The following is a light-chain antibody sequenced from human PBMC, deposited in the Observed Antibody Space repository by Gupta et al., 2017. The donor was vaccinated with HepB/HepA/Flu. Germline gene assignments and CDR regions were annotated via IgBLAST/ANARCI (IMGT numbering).Light chain of an antibody. J-gene: IGKJ3*01. CDR2: AAS. V-gene: IGKV1-39*01. Sequence: DIQMTPSPSSLSASVGDRVTITCRASQSISSYLNWYQQKPGKAPKLLIYAASSLQSGVPSRFSGSGSGTDFTLTISSLQPEDFATYYCQQSYSTPFTFCPGTKVDIK. CDR1: QSISSY. CDR3: QQSYSTPFT.